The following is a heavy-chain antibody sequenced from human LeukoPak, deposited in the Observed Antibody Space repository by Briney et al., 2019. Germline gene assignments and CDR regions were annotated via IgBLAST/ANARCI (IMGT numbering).Heavy chain of an antibody. Sequence: SETLSLTCAVYGGSFSGYYWSWIRQPPGKGLEWIGEINHSGSTNYNPSLKSRVTISVDTSKNQFSLKLSSVTAADTAVYYCASIKGDSSGYFRTYYYYGMDVWGQGTTVTVSS. J-gene: IGHJ6*02. CDR1: GGSFSGYY. CDR2: INHSGST. V-gene: IGHV4-34*01. D-gene: IGHD3-22*01. CDR3: ASIKGDSSGYFRTYYYYGMDV.